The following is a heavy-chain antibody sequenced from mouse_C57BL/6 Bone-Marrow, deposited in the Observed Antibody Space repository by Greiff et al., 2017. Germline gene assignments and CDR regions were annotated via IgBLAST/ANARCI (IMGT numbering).Heavy chain of an antibody. D-gene: IGHD1-1*01. CDR3: TTSSNYFDY. Sequence: VQLQQSGAELVRPGASVTLSCTASGFNIKDDYMHWVKQRPEQGLEWIGWIDPENGDTEYASKFQGKATITADTSSNTAYLQLSSLTSEDTAVYYCTTSSNYFDYWGQGTTLTVSS. V-gene: IGHV14-4*01. CDR2: IDPENGDT. CDR1: GFNIKDDY. J-gene: IGHJ2*01.